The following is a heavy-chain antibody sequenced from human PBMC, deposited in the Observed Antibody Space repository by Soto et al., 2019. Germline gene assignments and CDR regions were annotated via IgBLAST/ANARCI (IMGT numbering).Heavy chain of an antibody. V-gene: IGHV5-51*01. CDR3: AGTSSSSRFYYYGMDV. CDR1: GYSFTRYW. Sequence: GESLKISCKGSGYSFTRYWIGWVRQMPGKGLEWMGIIYPGDSDTRYSPSFQGQVTISADKSISTAYLQWSSLKASDTAMYYCAGTSSSSRFYYYGMDVWGQGTTVTVSS. CDR2: IYPGDSDT. D-gene: IGHD6-6*01. J-gene: IGHJ6*02.